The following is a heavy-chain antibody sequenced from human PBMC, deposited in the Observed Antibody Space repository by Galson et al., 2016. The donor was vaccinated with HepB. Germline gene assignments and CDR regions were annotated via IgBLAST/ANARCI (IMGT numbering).Heavy chain of an antibody. Sequence: TLSLTCTVSGDSIRDRSFYWAWIRQPPGKNLEWIGSIYSSGSTYYNPSLRSRVTISADTSYNDFSLRLTSVSAADTAMYYCARQAGIYYFDYWGQGALVAVSS. CDR3: ARQAGIYYFDY. J-gene: IGHJ4*02. CDR1: GDSIRDRSFY. V-gene: IGHV4-39*01. CDR2: IYSSGST.